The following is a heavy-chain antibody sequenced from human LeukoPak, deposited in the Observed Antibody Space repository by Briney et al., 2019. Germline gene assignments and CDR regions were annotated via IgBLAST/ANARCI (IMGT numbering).Heavy chain of an antibody. CDR3: ARFSGRN. J-gene: IGHJ4*02. Sequence: PGGSLRLSCAASGFTVSSNYMSWVRQAPGEGLEWVANIKQDGSAKYYVDSVKGRFTISRDNAKNSLYLQMGSLRAEDTAVYYCARFSGRNWGQGTLVTVSS. V-gene: IGHV3-7*01. CDR2: IKQDGSAK. D-gene: IGHD2-15*01. CDR1: GFTVSSNY.